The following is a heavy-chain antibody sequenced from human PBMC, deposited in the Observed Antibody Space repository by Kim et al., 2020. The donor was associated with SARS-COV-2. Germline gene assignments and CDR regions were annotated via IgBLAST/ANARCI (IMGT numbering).Heavy chain of an antibody. D-gene: IGHD6-6*01. V-gene: IGHV3-48*03. Sequence: GGSLRLSCAASGFTFSSYEMNWVRQAPGKGLEWVSYISSSGSTIYYADSVKGRFTISRDNAKNSLYLQMNSLRAEDTAVYYCARDLGSSSSRDYWGQGTLVTDSS. J-gene: IGHJ4*02. CDR1: GFTFSSYE. CDR2: ISSSGSTI. CDR3: ARDLGSSSSRDY.